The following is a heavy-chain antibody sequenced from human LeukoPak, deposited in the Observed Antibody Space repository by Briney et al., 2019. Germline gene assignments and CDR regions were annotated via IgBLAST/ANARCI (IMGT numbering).Heavy chain of an antibody. D-gene: IGHD2-2*01. V-gene: IGHV1-69*04. Sequence: GASVKVSRKASGGTFSSYAISWVRQAPGQGLEWMGRIIPIFGIANYAQKFQGRVTITADKSTSTAYMELSSLRSEDTAVYYCASSTLMPTGDGIYYYYGMDVWGQGTTVTVSS. CDR2: IIPIFGIA. CDR3: ASSTLMPTGDGIYYYYGMDV. CDR1: GGTFSSYA. J-gene: IGHJ6*02.